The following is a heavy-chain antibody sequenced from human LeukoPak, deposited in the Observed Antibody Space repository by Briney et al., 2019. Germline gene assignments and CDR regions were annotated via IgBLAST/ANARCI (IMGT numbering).Heavy chain of an antibody. D-gene: IGHD3-16*02. Sequence: PGGSLRLSCAASGFTFSSYAMSWVRQAPGKGLEWVSAIRGSGDRTHYADSVKGRFTISRDNSKNTLYLQMNSLRAEDTAVYYCARDGERGELSLYMDYWGQGTLVTVSS. CDR2: IRGSGDRT. J-gene: IGHJ4*02. CDR1: GFTFSSYA. V-gene: IGHV3-23*01. CDR3: ARDGERGELSLYMDY.